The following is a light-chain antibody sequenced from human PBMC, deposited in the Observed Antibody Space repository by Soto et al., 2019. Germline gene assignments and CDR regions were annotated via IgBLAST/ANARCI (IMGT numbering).Light chain of an antibody. Sequence: IEMTQSPATLSVSLGERVTLSCRASRSVNSNFAWYQQRPGQAPRLLIYAASSRASGVPVRFSGSGSGTEFPLTISSLQSEDFAVYYCQQYNSWPRTFGQGTKVEIK. CDR3: QQYNSWPRT. CDR2: AAS. V-gene: IGKV3-15*01. J-gene: IGKJ1*01. CDR1: RSVNSN.